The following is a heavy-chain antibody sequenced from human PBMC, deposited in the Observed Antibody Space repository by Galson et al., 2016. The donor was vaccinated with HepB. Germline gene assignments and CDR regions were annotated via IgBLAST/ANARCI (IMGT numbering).Heavy chain of an antibody. J-gene: IGHJ2*01. Sequence: SLRLSCAASGLSFTNHAMSWVRHTPGKGLEWVSLISGSGVSTYYAGSVKGRFTISRHNFKNTLYLQMNRLRPEDTAVYYCGKLGGDYYHWYFDLWGRGTLVTVSS. V-gene: IGHV3-23*01. D-gene: IGHD3-22*01. CDR3: GKLGGDYYHWYFDL. CDR2: ISGSGVST. CDR1: GLSFTNHA.